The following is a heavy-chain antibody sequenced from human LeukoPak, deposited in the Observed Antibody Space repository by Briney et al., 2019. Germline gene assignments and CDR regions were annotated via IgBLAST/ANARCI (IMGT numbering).Heavy chain of an antibody. CDR2: ISSSSSTI. Sequence: PGGSLRLSCAASGFTFSSYSMNWVRQAPGKGLEWVSYISSSSSTIYYADSVEGRFTISRDNAKNSLYLQMNSLRAEDTAVYYCASPLYSSSTRGAFDIWGQGTMVTVSS. CDR3: ASPLYSSSTRGAFDI. J-gene: IGHJ3*02. D-gene: IGHD6-6*01. V-gene: IGHV3-48*01. CDR1: GFTFSSYS.